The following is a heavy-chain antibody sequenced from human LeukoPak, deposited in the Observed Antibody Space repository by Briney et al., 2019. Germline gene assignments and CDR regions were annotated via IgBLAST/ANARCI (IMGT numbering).Heavy chain of an antibody. D-gene: IGHD7-27*01. V-gene: IGHV1-69*04. CDR3: NTISTGEYYYYGMDV. CDR2: IIPILGIA. Sequence: GASVKVSCKASGGTFSSYAISWVRRAPGQGLEWMGRIIPILGIANYAQKFQGRVTITADKSTSTAYMELSSLRSEDTAVYYCNTISTGEYYYYGMDVWGQGTTVTVSS. J-gene: IGHJ6*02. CDR1: GGTFSSYA.